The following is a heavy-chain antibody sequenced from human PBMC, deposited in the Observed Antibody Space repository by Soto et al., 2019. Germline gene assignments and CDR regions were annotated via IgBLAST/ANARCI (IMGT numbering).Heavy chain of an antibody. D-gene: IGHD3-3*02. CDR3: ASPKIAFYNWFDP. Sequence: SETLSLTCTVSGGSISSSGYYWGWIRQPPGKGLEWIGSIYYSGSTYYNPSLKSRVTISVDTSKNQFSLKLSSVTAADTAVYYCASPKIAFYNWFDPWGQGTLVTVSS. CDR2: IYYSGST. V-gene: IGHV4-39*01. CDR1: GGSISSSGYY. J-gene: IGHJ5*02.